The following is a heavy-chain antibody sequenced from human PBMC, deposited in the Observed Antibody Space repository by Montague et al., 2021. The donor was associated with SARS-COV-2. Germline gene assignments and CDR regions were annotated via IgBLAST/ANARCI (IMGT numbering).Heavy chain of an antibody. V-gene: IGHV4-34*01. Sequence: SETLSLTCTVRRGSFSGYYWTWIRQPPGKGLEWIGEINHSGGVNSNPSLRSRVTISVATSKNHFSLKLRSVTAADTAIYYCARGYCSSTTCYRSLHYWGQGTLVAVSA. CDR1: RGSFSGYY. D-gene: IGHD2-2*01. CDR2: INHSGGV. J-gene: IGHJ4*02. CDR3: ARGYCSSTTCYRSLHY.